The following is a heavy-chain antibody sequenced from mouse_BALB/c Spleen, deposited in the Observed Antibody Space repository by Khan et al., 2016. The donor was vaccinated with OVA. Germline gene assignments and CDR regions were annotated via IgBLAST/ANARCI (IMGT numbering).Heavy chain of an antibody. D-gene: IGHD1-1*01. CDR1: GFTFSTYG. J-gene: IGHJ3*01. CDR3: ARLAYYYDREGFAY. V-gene: IGHV5-6*01. CDR2: VSTGGHYT. Sequence: EVQLVESGGDVVKPGGSLKLSCAASGFTFSTYGMSWVRQTPDKRLEWVATVSTGGHYTYYPDTVTGRFTISRENAKNTLYLQMSSLKSEDTAMFYCARLAYYYDREGFAYWGQGTLVTVSA.